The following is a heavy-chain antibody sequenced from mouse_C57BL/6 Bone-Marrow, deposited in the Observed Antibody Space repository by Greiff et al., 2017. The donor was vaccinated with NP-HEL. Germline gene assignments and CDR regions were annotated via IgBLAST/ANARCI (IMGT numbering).Heavy chain of an antibody. CDR1: GYTFTSYW. D-gene: IGHD1-1*01. J-gene: IGHJ1*03. V-gene: IGHV1-64*01. CDR2: IHPNSGST. CDR3: ASVGITAIVADWYFDV. Sequence: VQLQQPGAELVKPGASVKLSCKASGYTFTSYWMHWVKQRPGQGLEWIGRIHPNSGSTNYNEKFKSKATLTVDKSANTAYMPLRSLTSEDSAVYYFASVGITAIVADWYFDVWGTGTTVTVSS.